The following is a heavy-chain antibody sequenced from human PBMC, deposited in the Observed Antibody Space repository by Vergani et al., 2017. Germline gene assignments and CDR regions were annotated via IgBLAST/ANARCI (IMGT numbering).Heavy chain of an antibody. Sequence: VQLVESGGGVVQPGRSLRLSCAASGFTFNQYGMNWVRQAPGKGLEWVSYISGSSSDISYADSVKGRFTISRDNAKNSLYLQMNSLRAEDTALYYCARAEYQLPYHYWGQGTLVTVSS. V-gene: IGHV3-48*01. CDR1: GFTFNQYG. J-gene: IGHJ4*02. CDR3: ARAEYQLPYHY. CDR2: ISGSSSDI. D-gene: IGHD2-2*01.